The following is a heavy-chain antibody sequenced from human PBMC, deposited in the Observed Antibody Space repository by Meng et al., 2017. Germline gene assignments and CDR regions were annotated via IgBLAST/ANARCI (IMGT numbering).Heavy chain of an antibody. CDR2: INPNSGGT. J-gene: IGHJ4*02. CDR3: ARDFSPFCGGDCYYVNDY. CDR1: GYTLTGYY. V-gene: IGHV1-2*02. D-gene: IGHD2-21*02. Sequence: ASVKVSCKASGYTLTGYYMRWVRQAAGQGLEWMGWINPNSGGTNYAQKFQGRVTMTRDTSNSTAYMKLSRLRADDTAVYYCARDFSPFCGGDCYYVNDYWGQGTLVTVSS.